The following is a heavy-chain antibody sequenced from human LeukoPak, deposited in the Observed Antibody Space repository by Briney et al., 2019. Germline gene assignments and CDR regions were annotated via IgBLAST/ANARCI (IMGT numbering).Heavy chain of an antibody. V-gene: IGHV1-69*01. Sequence: GSSVKVSCKASGGTFSSYAISWVRQAPGQGLEWMGGIIPIFGTANYAQKFQGRVTITADESTSTAYMELSSLRSEDTAVYYCASERTLGLLWFGVHWGQGTLVTVSS. CDR3: ASERTLGLLWFGVH. J-gene: IGHJ4*02. CDR1: GGTFSSYA. CDR2: IIPIFGTA. D-gene: IGHD3-10*01.